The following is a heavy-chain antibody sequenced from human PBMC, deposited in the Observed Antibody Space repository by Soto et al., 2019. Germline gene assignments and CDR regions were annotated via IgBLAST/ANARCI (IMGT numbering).Heavy chain of an antibody. V-gene: IGHV1-2*02. J-gene: IGHJ3*02. D-gene: IGHD3-3*01. CDR3: SRGGGVGVAVSAAFDM. CDR1: GYPVTAYY. CDR2: INPATGAE. Sequence: QLHLVQSGAVVKKHGASVTVSCSASGYPVTAYYMHWVRQAPGRGLEWMGGINPATGAEKYTQTFQGRVTMSRDTSTSTILMEMSGLTSEDTAVFYCSRGGGVGVAVSAAFDMWGQGTLVTVSS.